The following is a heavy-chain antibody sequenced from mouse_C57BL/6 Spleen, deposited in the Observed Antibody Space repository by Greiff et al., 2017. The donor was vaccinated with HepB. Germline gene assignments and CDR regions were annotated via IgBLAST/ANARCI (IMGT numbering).Heavy chain of an antibody. CDR1: GFTFSSYG. CDR3: ARHVYYYGSSPYYAMDY. V-gene: IGHV5-6*02. Sequence: EVMLVESGGDLVKPGGSLKLSCAASGFTFSSYGMSWVRQTPDKRLEWVATISSGGSYTYYPDSVKGRFTISRDNAKNTLYLQMSSLKSEDTAMYYCARHVYYYGSSPYYAMDYWGQGTSVTVSS. CDR2: ISSGGSYT. D-gene: IGHD1-1*01. J-gene: IGHJ4*01.